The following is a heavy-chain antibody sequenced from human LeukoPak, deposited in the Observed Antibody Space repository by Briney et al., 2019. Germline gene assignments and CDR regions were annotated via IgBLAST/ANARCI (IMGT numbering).Heavy chain of an antibody. V-gene: IGHV1-2*02. Sequence: ASVKVSCKASGYTFTGYYMNWVRQAPGQGLEWMGWINPNSGRTSYARNFQGRVIMTRDPSINTAYMELSGLTSNDTAVYYCARTREHSSSWYFPPFDPWGQGTLVTISS. D-gene: IGHD6-13*01. J-gene: IGHJ5*02. CDR2: INPNSGRT. CDR3: ARTREHSSSWYFPPFDP. CDR1: GYTFTGYY.